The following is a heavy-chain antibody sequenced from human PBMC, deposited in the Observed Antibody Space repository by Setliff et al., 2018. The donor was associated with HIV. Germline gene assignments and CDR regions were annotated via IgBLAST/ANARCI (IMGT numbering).Heavy chain of an antibody. V-gene: IGHV1-2*06. Sequence: ASVKVSCKASGYKFTGHYVHWVRQAPGQGLQWMGRINPDNSLTTYAEYFEGRVTLTRDTSTNTAYMELRRLRSDDTAIYFCARSAGRSGSYYNPNYGLHKKGYYYYMDVWGKGTTVTVSS. D-gene: IGHD3-10*01. CDR2: INPDNSLT. CDR3: ARSAGRSGSYYNPNYGLHKKGYYYYMDV. CDR1: GYKFTGHY. J-gene: IGHJ6*03.